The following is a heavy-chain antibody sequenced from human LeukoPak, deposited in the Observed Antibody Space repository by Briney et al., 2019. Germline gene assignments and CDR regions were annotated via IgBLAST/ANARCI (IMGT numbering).Heavy chain of an antibody. J-gene: IGHJ5*02. CDR1: GHTFTSYD. V-gene: IGHV1-8*01. CDR2: MNPNSGNT. D-gene: IGHD6-6*01. CDR3: ARPASIAARTNWFDP. Sequence: ASVKVSCKASGHTFTSYDINWVRQATGQGLEWMGWMNPNSGNTGYAQKFQGRVTMTRNTSISTAYMELSSLRSEDTAVYYCARPASIAARTNWFDPWGQGTLVTVSS.